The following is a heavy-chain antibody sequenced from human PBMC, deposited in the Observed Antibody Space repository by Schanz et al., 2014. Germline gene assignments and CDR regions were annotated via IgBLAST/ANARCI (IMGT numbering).Heavy chain of an antibody. V-gene: IGHV3-23*04. CDR1: GFTFSSYS. J-gene: IGHJ4*02. CDR3: AKVRYSSGWLVDYFDE. CDR2: ISASGGDT. Sequence: EVPLVESGGGLVQPGGSLRLSCAASGFTFSSYSLNWVRQAPGKGLEWLSVISASGGDTYYADSVKGRFTISRDNSKTTLYLQMNSLRAEDTAVYYCAKVRYSSGWLVDYFDEWGQGTLVNVSS. D-gene: IGHD6-25*01.